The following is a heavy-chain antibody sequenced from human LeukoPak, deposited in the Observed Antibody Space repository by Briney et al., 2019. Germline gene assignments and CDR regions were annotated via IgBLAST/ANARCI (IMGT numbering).Heavy chain of an antibody. D-gene: IGHD3-10*01. CDR3: ARAFITMVRGVIRTNWFDP. CDR2: ISAYSGNT. V-gene: IGHV1-18*01. CDR1: GYTFTSYG. J-gene: IGHJ5*02. Sequence: GASVKVSCKASGYTFTSYGISWVRQAPGQGLEWMGWISAYSGNTNYAQKLQGRVTMTTDTSTSTAYMELRSLRSDDTAVYYCARAFITMVRGVIRTNWFDPWGQGTLVTVSS.